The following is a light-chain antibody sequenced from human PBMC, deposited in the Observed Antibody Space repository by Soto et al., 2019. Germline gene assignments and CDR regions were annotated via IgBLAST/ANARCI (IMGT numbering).Light chain of an antibody. Sequence: DIQMTQSPSTLSGSVGDRVTITCRASQTISSWLAWYQQKPGKAPELLIYAASTLQSGVPSRFSGSGSGTDYTLTISSLQPEDFATYYCQQSYRTPTFGQGTRLENK. J-gene: IGKJ5*01. CDR2: AAS. CDR3: QQSYRTPT. CDR1: QTISSW. V-gene: IGKV1-39*01.